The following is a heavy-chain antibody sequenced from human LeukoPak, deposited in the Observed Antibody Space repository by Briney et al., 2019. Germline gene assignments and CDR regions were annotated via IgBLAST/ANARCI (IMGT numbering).Heavy chain of an antibody. J-gene: IGHJ3*02. Sequence: SETLSLTCTVSGGSISGYYWNWIRQPPGKGLEWIGYIYYSGNTNYNPSLKSRVTISLDTSKNQFSLKLSSVTAADTAVYYCAREVGVRYFDLADAFDIWGQGTMVTVSS. CDR1: GGSISGYY. CDR2: IYYSGNT. V-gene: IGHV4-59*01. D-gene: IGHD3-9*01. CDR3: AREVGVRYFDLADAFDI.